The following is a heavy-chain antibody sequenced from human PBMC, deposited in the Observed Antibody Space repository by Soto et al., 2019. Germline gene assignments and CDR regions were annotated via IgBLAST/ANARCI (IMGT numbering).Heavy chain of an antibody. Sequence: QAQLVQSGGEVKKPGASVKVSCRASGYTFTSYGYAWVRQAPGQVLEWMGWISAYNGDPNYAQKFQDRATLTTDTSTTTANMELRNLGSDDTAVYYCARSGAYCTSITCLFDSFWGLGTLVTVSS. CDR2: ISAYNGDP. V-gene: IGHV1-18*01. J-gene: IGHJ4*02. CDR3: ARSGAYCTSITCLFDSF. CDR1: GYTFTSYG. D-gene: IGHD2-8*01.